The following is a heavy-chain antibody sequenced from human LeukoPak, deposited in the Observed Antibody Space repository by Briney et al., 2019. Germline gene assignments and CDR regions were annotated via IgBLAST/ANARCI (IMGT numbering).Heavy chain of an antibody. CDR3: ARDPIVGATTDWFDP. Sequence: ASVKASCKASGYTFTSYDINWVRQATGQGLEWMGWMNPHSGNTVYAQKFQGRVTMTRNTAISTAYMELSSLGSEDTAVYYCARDPIVGATTDWFDPWGQGTLVTVSS. D-gene: IGHD1-26*01. V-gene: IGHV1-8*01. CDR2: MNPHSGNT. J-gene: IGHJ5*02. CDR1: GYTFTSYD.